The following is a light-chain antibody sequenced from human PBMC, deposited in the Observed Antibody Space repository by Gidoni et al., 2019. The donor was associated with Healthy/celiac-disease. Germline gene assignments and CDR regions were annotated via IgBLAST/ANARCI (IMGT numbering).Light chain of an antibody. CDR3: QQYNNLIT. Sequence: EIVMTQSPATLSVSPGERATLSCKASQSVSSNLAWYQLKPGQAPRLLIYGASTRATGIPARFSGSGSGTEFTLTISSLQSEDFAFYYCQQYNNLITFXQXTRLEIK. J-gene: IGKJ5*01. V-gene: IGKV3-15*01. CDR2: GAS. CDR1: QSVSSN.